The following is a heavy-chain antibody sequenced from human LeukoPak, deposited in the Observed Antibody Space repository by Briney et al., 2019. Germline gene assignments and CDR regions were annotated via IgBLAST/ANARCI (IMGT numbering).Heavy chain of an antibody. CDR2: MNPNSGNT. J-gene: IGHJ4*02. Sequence: GASVKVSCKASGYTFTGYYMHWVRQATGQGLEWMGWMNPNSGNTGYAQKFQGRVTMTRNTSISTAYMELSSLRSEDTAVYYCARGGLEWELLTVDYWGQGTLVTVSS. CDR3: ARGGLEWELLTVDY. D-gene: IGHD1-26*01. CDR1: GYTFTGYY. V-gene: IGHV1-8*02.